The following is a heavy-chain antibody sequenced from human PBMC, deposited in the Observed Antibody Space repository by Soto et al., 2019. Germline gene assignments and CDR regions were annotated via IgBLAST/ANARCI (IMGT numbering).Heavy chain of an antibody. CDR2: LSGSGGTT. V-gene: IGHV3-23*01. Sequence: PGGSLRLSCSTSGFTFSTYAMNWVRQAPGKGLEWVSALSGSGGTTYYADSVRGRFTISRDNSKNTLFLQMSSLRAEGTALYYCAKQRAGYGSGSDTFYFDFWGQGTLVTVS. D-gene: IGHD3-10*01. CDR3: AKQRAGYGSGSDTFYFDF. CDR1: GFTFSTYA. J-gene: IGHJ4*02.